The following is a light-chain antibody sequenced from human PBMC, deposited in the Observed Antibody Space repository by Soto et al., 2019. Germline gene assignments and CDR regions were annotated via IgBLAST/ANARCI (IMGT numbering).Light chain of an antibody. J-gene: IGKJ1*01. Sequence: DIQMTQSPSSLSASVGDRVTITCRASQSIRTYLNWYQQKPGKAPNLLIYTVSNLQSGVSSRFAGIGSGTDFTLTISSLQPEDFATYFCQQSYSTPWTFGQGTKVEIK. CDR3: QQSYSTPWT. CDR2: TVS. V-gene: IGKV1-39*01. CDR1: QSIRTY.